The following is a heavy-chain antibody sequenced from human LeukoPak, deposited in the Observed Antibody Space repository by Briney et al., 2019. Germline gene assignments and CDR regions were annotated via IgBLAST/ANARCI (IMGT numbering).Heavy chain of an antibody. CDR3: AKDRYSGYDDGMDV. Sequence: GGSLRPSCAASGFTFSSYGMHWVRQAPGKGLEWVAVISYDGSNKYYADSVKGRFTISRDNSKNTLYLQMNSLRAEDTAVYYCAKDRYSGYDDGMDVWGQGTTVTVSS. D-gene: IGHD5-12*01. J-gene: IGHJ6*02. V-gene: IGHV3-30*18. CDR2: ISYDGSNK. CDR1: GFTFSSYG.